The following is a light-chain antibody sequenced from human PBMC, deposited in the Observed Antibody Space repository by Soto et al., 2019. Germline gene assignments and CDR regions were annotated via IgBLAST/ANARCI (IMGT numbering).Light chain of an antibody. CDR2: DAS. Sequence: DIQMTQSPSSLSASVGDRVTITCRASQTIRYSLNWYQQKPGKAPKVLICDASTLQSGVPPRFSGSGSGTDFALTISSLQPEDFATYYCHQSAGSRTWTFGQGTRVEAK. V-gene: IGKV1-39*01. J-gene: IGKJ1*01. CDR1: QTIRYS. CDR3: HQSAGSRTWT.